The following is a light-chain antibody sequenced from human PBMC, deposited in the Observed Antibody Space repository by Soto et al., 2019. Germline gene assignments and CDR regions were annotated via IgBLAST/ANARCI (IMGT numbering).Light chain of an antibody. CDR3: AAWDGSLNGWV. J-gene: IGLJ3*02. V-gene: IGLV1-44*01. Sequence: QSVLTQPPSASGTPGQRVTIDCSGSSSNIGSNTVNWYQQLPGTAPKLLIYSNNQRPSGVPDRFSGSKSGTSASLAISGLQSEDEADYYCAAWDGSLNGWVFGGGTKLTVL. CDR1: SSNIGSNT. CDR2: SNN.